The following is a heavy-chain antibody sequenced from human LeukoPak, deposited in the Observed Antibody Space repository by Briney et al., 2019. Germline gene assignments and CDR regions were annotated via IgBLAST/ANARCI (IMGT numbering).Heavy chain of an antibody. CDR2: IKQDGSEK. J-gene: IGHJ6*03. V-gene: IGHV3-7*01. D-gene: IGHD2-21*02. Sequence: PGGSLRLSCAASGFTFSSYWMSWVRQAPGKGLEWVANIKQDGSEKYYVDSVKGRFTISRDNAKNSLYLQMNSLRAEDTAVYYCARQTEVTPYYYYYMDVWGKGTTVTVSS. CDR1: GFTFSSYW. CDR3: ARQTEVTPYYYYYMDV.